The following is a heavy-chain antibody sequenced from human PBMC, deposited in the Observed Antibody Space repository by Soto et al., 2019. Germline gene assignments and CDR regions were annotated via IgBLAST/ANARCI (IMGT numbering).Heavy chain of an antibody. CDR1: GGSISSGGYS. CDR2: IYHSGST. CDR3: ASDTGAYCTQGVCYAGWWFDP. V-gene: IGHV4-30-2*01. J-gene: IGHJ5*02. Sequence: QLQLQESGSGLVKPSQTLSLTCAVSGGSISSGGYSWSWIRQPPGTVMEWIGSIYHSGSTYSTPSLKSRVTISVDRSKNQFSLKLSSVTAADTAVYYCASDTGAYCTQGVCYAGWWFDPWGQGTLVTVAA. D-gene: IGHD2-8*01.